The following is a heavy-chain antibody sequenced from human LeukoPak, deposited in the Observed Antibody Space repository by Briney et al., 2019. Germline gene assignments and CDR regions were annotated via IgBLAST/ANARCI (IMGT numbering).Heavy chain of an antibody. Sequence: PSETLSLTCAVYGGSFSGYYWSWIRQPPGKGLEWIGEINHSGSTNYNPSLKSRVTISVDTSKNQFSLKLSSVTAADTAVYYCARTEGNYYDSSGYAGPLDYWGQGTLVTVSS. CDR2: INHSGST. D-gene: IGHD3-22*01. CDR3: ARTEGNYYDSSGYAGPLDY. V-gene: IGHV4-34*01. J-gene: IGHJ4*02. CDR1: GGSFSGYY.